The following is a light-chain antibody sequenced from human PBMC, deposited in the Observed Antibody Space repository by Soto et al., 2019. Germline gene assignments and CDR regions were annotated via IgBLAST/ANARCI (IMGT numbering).Light chain of an antibody. CDR1: QNLLFSSNNENY. J-gene: IGKJ2*01. Sequence: DIVLTQSPDSLTVSVGERATINCKSSQNLLFSSNNENYLAWYQQKPGQPPKLLIYWASTRESGVPDRFSGSGSGTYFTLTITSLQAEDVAVYYCQQYFSSPPYTFGQGTKLEIK. CDR3: QQYFSSPPYT. CDR2: WAS. V-gene: IGKV4-1*01.